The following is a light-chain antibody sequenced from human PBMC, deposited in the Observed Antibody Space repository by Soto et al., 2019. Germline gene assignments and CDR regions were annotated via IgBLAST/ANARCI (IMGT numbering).Light chain of an antibody. J-gene: IGLJ1*01. CDR2: GNT. V-gene: IGLV1-40*01. CDR3: QSYDDSLSSYV. Sequence: QSVLTQPPSMSGAPGQRVTISCTGRSSNIGAGYDVHWYQQLPGTAPKLLTYGNTNRPSGVPDRFSGSKSGTSASLAITGLQAEDEADYYCQSYDDSLSSYVFGTGTKVTVL. CDR1: SSNIGAGYD.